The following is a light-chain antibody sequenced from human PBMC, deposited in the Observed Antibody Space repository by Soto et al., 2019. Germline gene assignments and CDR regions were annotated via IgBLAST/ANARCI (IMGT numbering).Light chain of an antibody. CDR2: KGS. CDR1: SSDVGSYNL. J-gene: IGLJ1*01. Sequence: QSVLTQPASVSGSPGQSITISCTGTSSDVGSYNLVSWYQQHPGKAPKLMIYKGSKRPSGVSNRFSGSKSGNTASLTISGLPAEDEADYYCCSYAGSSTYVFGTGTKLTVL. V-gene: IGLV2-23*01. CDR3: CSYAGSSTYV.